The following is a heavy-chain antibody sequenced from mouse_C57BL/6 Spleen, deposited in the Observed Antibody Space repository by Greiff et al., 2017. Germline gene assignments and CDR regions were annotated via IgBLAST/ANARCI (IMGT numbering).Heavy chain of an antibody. CDR3: ARQDAYYSNLYYFDY. CDR2: ISSGGSYT. Sequence: EVMLVESGGDLVKPGGSLKLSCAASGFTFSSYGMSWVRQTPDKRLEWVATISSGGSYTYYPDSVKGRFTISRDNAKNTLYLQMSSLKSEDTAIYYCARQDAYYSNLYYFDYWGQGTPLTVSS. D-gene: IGHD2-5*01. CDR1: GFTFSSYG. J-gene: IGHJ2*01. V-gene: IGHV5-6*01.